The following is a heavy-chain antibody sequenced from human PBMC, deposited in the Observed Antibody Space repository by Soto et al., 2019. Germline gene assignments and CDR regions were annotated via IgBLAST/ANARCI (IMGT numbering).Heavy chain of an antibody. CDR1: VFTFSSYS. CDR3: AREVLGYCSGGSCRYYYGMDA. V-gene: IGHV3-21*01. J-gene: IGHJ6*02. D-gene: IGHD2-15*01. Sequence: PGWSLRLSCASSVFTFSSYSMNWGRQAPGKGLEWVSSISSSSSYIYYADSVKGRFTISRDNAKNSLYLQMNSLRAEDTAVYYCAREVLGYCSGGSCRYYYGMDAWGQGTTVTVSS. CDR2: ISSSSSYI.